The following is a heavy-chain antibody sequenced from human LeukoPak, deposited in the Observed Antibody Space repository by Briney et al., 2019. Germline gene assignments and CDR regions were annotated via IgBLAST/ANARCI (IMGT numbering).Heavy chain of an antibody. CDR2: ISIYNGKT. V-gene: IGHV1-18*01. D-gene: IGHD2-15*01. CDR1: GYTFNTYG. J-gene: IGHJ3*02. Sequence: ASLKVSCKASGYTFNTYGISWVRQAPGQGLEWVGWISIYNGKTNYAQTFQGRVSMTTDTSTSTAYMELRSLRSDDTAVYYCVRENRYCSGGSCYSAASDDAFDIWGQGTMVTVSS. CDR3: VRENRYCSGGSCYSAASDDAFDI.